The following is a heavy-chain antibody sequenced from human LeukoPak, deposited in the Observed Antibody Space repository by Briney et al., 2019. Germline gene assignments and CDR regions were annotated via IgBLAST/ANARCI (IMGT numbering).Heavy chain of an antibody. CDR3: AKEEWTGGFAN. CDR1: GFMFSNYA. Sequence: GGSLRLSCAASGFMFSNYAMSWVRQAPGKGLEWVSTIILSGASTNYADSVKGRFTISRDNSKKTLYLQMSSLRGEDTAVYYCAKEEWTGGFANWGQGTLVTVSS. J-gene: IGHJ4*02. D-gene: IGHD3/OR15-3a*01. CDR2: IILSGAST. V-gene: IGHV3-23*01.